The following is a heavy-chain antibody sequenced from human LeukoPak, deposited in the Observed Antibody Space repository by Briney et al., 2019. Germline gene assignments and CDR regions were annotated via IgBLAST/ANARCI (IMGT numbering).Heavy chain of an antibody. CDR2: ISGSGGIT. CDR1: GFTFSTYA. CDR3: AFDYASGSYLGFDY. D-gene: IGHD3-10*01. J-gene: IGHJ4*02. V-gene: IGHV3-23*01. Sequence: GGSLRLSCAASGFTFSTYAMTWVRQAPGKGLEWVSAISGSGGITYYADSVKGRFTISRDNSKNTVSLQMNSLRAEDTAVYYCAFDYASGSYLGFDYWGQGTLVTVSS.